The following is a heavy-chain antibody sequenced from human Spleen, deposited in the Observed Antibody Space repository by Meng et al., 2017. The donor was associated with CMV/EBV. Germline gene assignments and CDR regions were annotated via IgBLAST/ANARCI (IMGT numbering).Heavy chain of an antibody. CDR2: ISGSGGVT. Sequence: GESLKISCAASGFTFSTYAMNWVRQAPGKGLEWVSSISGSGGVTYYADSVKGRFTISRDNSKNTLYLQMNSLRAEDTAVYYCAKDGRYSSSWYFCDYWGQGTLVTVSS. D-gene: IGHD6-13*01. V-gene: IGHV3-23*01. CDR1: GFTFSTYA. CDR3: AKDGRYSSSWYFCDY. J-gene: IGHJ4*02.